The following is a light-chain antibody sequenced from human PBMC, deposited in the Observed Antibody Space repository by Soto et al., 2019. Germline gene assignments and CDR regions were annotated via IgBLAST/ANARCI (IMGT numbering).Light chain of an antibody. CDR3: QQYNNWRRS. V-gene: IGKV3-15*01. CDR2: GAS. J-gene: IGKJ1*01. CDR1: QGIGRN. Sequence: EIVMTQSPATLSVSPGERATLSCRASQGIGRNLAWYQHKPGQAPRLLIYGASTGTTDIPTRFSASGSGTEFILTISSLQSEDFAVYYCQQYNNWRRSFGQGTKVDIK.